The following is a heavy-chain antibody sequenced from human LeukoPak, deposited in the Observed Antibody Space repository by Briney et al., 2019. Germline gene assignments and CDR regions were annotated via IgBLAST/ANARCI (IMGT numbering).Heavy chain of an antibody. CDR2: IYYSGST. V-gene: IGHV4-59*01. J-gene: IGHJ1*01. D-gene: IGHD3-22*01. CDR1: VGPISSYY. Sequence: SETLSLTCIVSVGPISSYYWSWIRQPPGKGLEWIGCIYYSGSTNYNPSLKRRVTISVDTSKNQFCLRLSSVTAAGTAVYYCARDQDSSGYSWGQGTLVTVSS. CDR3: ARDQDSSGYS.